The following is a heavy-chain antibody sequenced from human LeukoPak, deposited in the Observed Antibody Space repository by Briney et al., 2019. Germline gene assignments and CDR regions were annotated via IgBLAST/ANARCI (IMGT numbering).Heavy chain of an antibody. Sequence: GGSLRLSCAASGFTFSSYWMHWVRHAPGKGLVWVSRINSDGSSTSYADSVKGRFTISRDNAKNTLYLQMNSLRAEDTAVYYCARVIGDYGIYYYYYMDVWGKGTTVTVSS. J-gene: IGHJ6*03. CDR1: GFTFSSYW. D-gene: IGHD4-17*01. V-gene: IGHV3-74*01. CDR3: ARVIGDYGIYYYYYMDV. CDR2: INSDGSST.